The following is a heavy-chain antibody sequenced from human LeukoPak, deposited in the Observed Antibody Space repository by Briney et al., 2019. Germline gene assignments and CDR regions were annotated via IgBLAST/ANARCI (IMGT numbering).Heavy chain of an antibody. D-gene: IGHD3-10*01. CDR1: EFTFTDYY. CDR3: ARGGGYGSGSHYYFDQ. V-gene: IGHV3-11*04. Sequence: GGSLRLSCAASEFTFTDYYMSWIRQAPGKGLEWLSYISISGTTINYADFVKGRFTISRDNAKNALYLQMNSLRAEDTAVYYCARGGGYGSGSHYYFDQWGQGTLVTVSS. CDR2: ISISGTTI. J-gene: IGHJ4*02.